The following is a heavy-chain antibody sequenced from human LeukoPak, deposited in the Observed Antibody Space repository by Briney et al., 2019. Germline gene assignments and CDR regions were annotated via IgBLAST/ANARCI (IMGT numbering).Heavy chain of an antibody. J-gene: IGHJ1*01. D-gene: IGHD6-13*01. CDR3: ARTASEYSISWID. Sequence: SETLSLTCTVSGASISSGGYYWSWIRQHPGKGLEWIGYIHYSGSTYYNPSLKSRVTISVDSSKNQFSLKLTSVTAADTAVYYCARTASEYSISWIDWGQGTLVTVSS. CDR1: GASISSGGYY. CDR2: IHYSGST. V-gene: IGHV4-31*03.